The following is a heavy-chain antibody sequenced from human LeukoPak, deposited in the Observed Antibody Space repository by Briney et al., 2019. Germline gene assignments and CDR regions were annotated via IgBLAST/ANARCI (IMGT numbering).Heavy chain of an antibody. Sequence: PSETLSLTCTVSGGSIISTDDYWGWIRQPPGKGLEWIGSIYHSGSTYYNPSLKSRVTISVDTSKNQFSLKLSSVTAADTAVYYCARDKGSGSPYFDAFDIWGQGTMVTVSS. CDR3: ARDKGSGSPYFDAFDI. J-gene: IGHJ3*02. CDR1: GGSIISTDDY. V-gene: IGHV4-39*07. CDR2: IYHSGST. D-gene: IGHD1-26*01.